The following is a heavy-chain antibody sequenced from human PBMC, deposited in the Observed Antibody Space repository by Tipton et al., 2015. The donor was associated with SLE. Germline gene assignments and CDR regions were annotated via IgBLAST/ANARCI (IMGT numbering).Heavy chain of an antibody. J-gene: IGHJ4*02. CDR3: ARHYGGSIDY. D-gene: IGHD3-16*01. V-gene: IGHV4-38-2*02. Sequence: TLSLTCTVSGFSISSYYWGWIRQPPGKGLEWLGTIYHSGTTYYNPSLESRLTISIDTSKNQFSLRLRSVTAADTAIYYCARHYGGSIDYWGQGTLVTVSS. CDR1: GFSISSYY. CDR2: IYHSGTT.